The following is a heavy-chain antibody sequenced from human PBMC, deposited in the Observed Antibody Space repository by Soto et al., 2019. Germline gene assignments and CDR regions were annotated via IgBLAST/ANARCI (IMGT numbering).Heavy chain of an antibody. D-gene: IGHD3-10*01. Sequence: NPSETLSLTCTVSGGSISSHYWSWIRQSPGKGMEWIGNIDYSGSTNYNPSLKSRVTISVDTSKKQFSLKLRSVTGADTAVYYCASMRNYGYWYFDYWGQGTLVTVSS. V-gene: IGHV4-59*11. CDR2: IDYSGST. CDR3: ASMRNYGYWYFDY. CDR1: GGSISSHY. J-gene: IGHJ4*02.